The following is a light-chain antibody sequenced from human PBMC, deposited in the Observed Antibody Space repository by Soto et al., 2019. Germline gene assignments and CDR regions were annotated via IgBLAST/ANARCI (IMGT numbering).Light chain of an antibody. CDR1: QSVSSY. CDR2: DAS. Sequence: EIVLTQSPATLSLSPGQRATRSCRASQSVSSYLAWYQQKPGQAPRLLIYDASNRATGIPARFSGSGSGTDFTLTSGSLEPEDFAVYYCRQRSKWPLTFGVGTKVEIK. CDR3: RQRSKWPLT. J-gene: IGKJ4*01. V-gene: IGKV3-11*01.